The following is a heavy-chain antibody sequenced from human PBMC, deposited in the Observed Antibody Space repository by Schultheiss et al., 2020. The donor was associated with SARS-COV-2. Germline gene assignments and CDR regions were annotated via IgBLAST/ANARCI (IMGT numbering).Heavy chain of an antibody. CDR1: GFTFDEYA. CDR3: AKDITSIAARPGRYYYYGMDV. J-gene: IGHJ6*02. V-gene: IGHV3-9*01. D-gene: IGHD6-6*01. Sequence: SLKISCAASGFTFDEYAMHWVRQAPGKGLEWVSGISWNTGTIGYADSVKGRFTISRDNAKNSLYLQMNSLRAEDTALYYCAKDITSIAARPGRYYYYGMDVWGQGTTVTVSS. CDR2: ISWNTGTI.